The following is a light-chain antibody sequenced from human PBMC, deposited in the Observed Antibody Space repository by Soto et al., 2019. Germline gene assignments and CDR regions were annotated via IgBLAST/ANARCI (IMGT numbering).Light chain of an antibody. V-gene: IGLV2-14*03. CDR1: SSDVGNNNY. Sequence: QSALTQPSSVSGSPGQSITISCTGTSSDVGNNNYVSWYQHNPGRAPKVMICDVTNRPSGVSNRFSGSKSGNTASLTISGLQAEDEADYYCGSFTGSSYVFGTGTKVTVL. CDR3: GSFTGSSYV. J-gene: IGLJ1*01. CDR2: DVT.